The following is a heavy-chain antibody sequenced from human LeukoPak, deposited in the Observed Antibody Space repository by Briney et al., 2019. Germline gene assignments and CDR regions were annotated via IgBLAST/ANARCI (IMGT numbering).Heavy chain of an antibody. V-gene: IGHV1-2*06. J-gene: IGHJ4*02. CDR2: INLNSGGT. CDR1: GYTFTGYF. D-gene: IGHD1-26*01. Sequence: ASVKVSCKASGYTFTGYFMHWVRQAPGQGLEWMGRINLNSGGTYYAQNFQGRVTMTRDTSISTAYVELSRLTSDDTAVYHRVRDLSSTSNWEFDYWGQGTLVTVSS. CDR3: VRDLSSTSNWEFDY.